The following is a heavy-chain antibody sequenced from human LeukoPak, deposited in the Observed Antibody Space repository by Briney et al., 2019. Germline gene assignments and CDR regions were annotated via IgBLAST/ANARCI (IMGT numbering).Heavy chain of an antibody. Sequence: PGGSLRLSCAASGFTFSDYYMSWIRQAPGKGLEWVSYISSSGSTIYYADSVKGRFTIFRDNAKNSLYLQMNSLRAEDTAVYYCARTPGAYCGGDCYSGWFDYWGQGTLVTVSP. CDR3: ARTPGAYCGGDCYSGWFDY. CDR2: ISSSGSTI. J-gene: IGHJ4*02. D-gene: IGHD2-21*02. CDR1: GFTFSDYY. V-gene: IGHV3-11*01.